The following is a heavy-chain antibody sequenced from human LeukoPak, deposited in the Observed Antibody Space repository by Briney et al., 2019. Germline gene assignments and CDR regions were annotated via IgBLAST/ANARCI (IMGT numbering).Heavy chain of an antibody. CDR2: IIPIFGET. J-gene: IGHJ6*03. Sequence: SVKVSCTASGVSFSTYAITWVRQAPGHRLEWMGRIIPIFGETTYAQKFQGRVTITADMGSSTAYLELTGLTSEDTALYFCAKQGAVRQDYYMDVWGNGTTVIVSS. D-gene: IGHD3-16*01. CDR3: AKQGAVRQDYYMDV. V-gene: IGHV1-69*04. CDR1: GVSFSTYA.